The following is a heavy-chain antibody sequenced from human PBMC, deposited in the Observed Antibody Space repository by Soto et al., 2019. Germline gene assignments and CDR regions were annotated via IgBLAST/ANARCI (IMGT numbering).Heavy chain of an antibody. Sequence: SETLSLTCTVSGGSISSGGYYWSWIRQHPGKGLEWIGYIYYSGSTYYNPSLKSRVTISVDTSKNQFSLKLSSVTAADTAVYYCARDPVFKDSTHHMDVWDKGTTVTVSS. J-gene: IGHJ6*03. CDR1: GGSISSGGYY. D-gene: IGHD2-8*01. V-gene: IGHV4-31*03. CDR3: ARDPVFKDSTHHMDV. CDR2: IYYSGST.